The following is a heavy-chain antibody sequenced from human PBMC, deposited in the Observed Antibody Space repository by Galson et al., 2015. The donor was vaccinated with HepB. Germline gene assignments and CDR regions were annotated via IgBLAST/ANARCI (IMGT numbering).Heavy chain of an antibody. Sequence: TLSLTCAVSGGSISSGGYSWSWIRQPPGKGLEWIGYIYHSGSTYYNPSLKSRVTISVDRSKNQFSLKLSSVTAADTAVYYCARSRDGYNLVGWFDYWGQGTLVTVSS. CDR2: IYHSGST. CDR3: ARSRDGYNLVGWFDY. CDR1: GGSISSGGYS. V-gene: IGHV4-30-2*01. D-gene: IGHD5-24*01. J-gene: IGHJ4*02.